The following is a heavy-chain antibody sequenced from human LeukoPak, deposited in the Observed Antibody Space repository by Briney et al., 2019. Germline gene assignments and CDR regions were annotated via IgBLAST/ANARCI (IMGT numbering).Heavy chain of an antibody. V-gene: IGHV4-39*07. D-gene: IGHD3-10*01. J-gene: IGHJ3*02. CDR2: IYYSGST. CDR3: ARVRPLYGSGSWDAFDI. Sequence: SETLSLTCTVSGGSISSSSYYWGWIRQPPGKGLEWIGSIYYSGSTYYNPSLKSRVTISVDTSKNQFSLKLSSVTAADTAVYYCARVRPLYGSGSWDAFDIWGQGTMVTVSS. CDR1: GGSISSSSYY.